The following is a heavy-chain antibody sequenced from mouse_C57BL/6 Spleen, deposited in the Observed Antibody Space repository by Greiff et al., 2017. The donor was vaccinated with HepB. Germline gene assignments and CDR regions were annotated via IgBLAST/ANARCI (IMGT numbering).Heavy chain of an antibody. CDR2: INPNNGGT. V-gene: IGHV1-26*01. D-gene: IGHD2-4*01. Sequence: EVQLQQSGPELVKPGASVKISCKASGYTFTDYYMNWVKQSHGKSLEWIGDINPNNGGTSYNQKFKGKATLTVDKSSSTAYMELRSLTSEDSAVYDCERKKDYDGAWFAYWGQGTLVTVSA. CDR1: GYTFTDYY. CDR3: ERKKDYDGAWFAY. J-gene: IGHJ3*01.